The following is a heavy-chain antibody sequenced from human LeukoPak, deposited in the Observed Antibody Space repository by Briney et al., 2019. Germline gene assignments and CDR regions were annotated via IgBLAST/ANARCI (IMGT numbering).Heavy chain of an antibody. V-gene: IGHV6-1*01. D-gene: IGHD6-13*01. Sequence: SQTLSLTCAISGDSVSRDTAAWNWVRQSPSRGLEWLGRTYYRSKWYNDYAVSVKSRITLNPDTSKSQFSLQLNSVTPEDTAVYYCARDRGGSSWYYFDNWGQGSLVTVSS. CDR2: TYYRSKWYN. CDR3: ARDRGGSSWYYFDN. CDR1: GDSVSRDTAA. J-gene: IGHJ4*02.